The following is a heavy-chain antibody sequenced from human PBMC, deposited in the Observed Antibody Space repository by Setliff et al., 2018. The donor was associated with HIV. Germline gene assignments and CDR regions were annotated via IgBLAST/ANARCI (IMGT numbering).Heavy chain of an antibody. V-gene: IGHV4-59*08. CDR2: ISYNGIT. D-gene: IGHD6-13*01. J-gene: IGHJ5*02. Sequence: SETLSLTCSVSGGSMRNYYWSWIRQPPRKGLEWVGYISYNGITTYNPSLKSRVTISVDTSKNQFSLKLGSVTTAETAVYYCARHAYSSSWYSTGDYFDAWGQGALVTVSS. CDR1: GGSMRNYY. CDR3: ARHAYSSSWYSTGDYFDA.